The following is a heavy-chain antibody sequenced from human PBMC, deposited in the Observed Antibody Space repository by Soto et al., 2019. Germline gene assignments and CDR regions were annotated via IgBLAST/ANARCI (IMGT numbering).Heavy chain of an antibody. CDR1: GYTFTSYG. J-gene: IGHJ4*02. D-gene: IGHD2-15*01. Sequence: ASVKVSCKASGYTFTSYGISWVRQAPGQGLEWMGWISAYNGNTNYAQKLQGRVTMTTDTSTSTAYMELRSLRSDDTAVYYCARSGPKTAMGIVVVVAAISGPYDYWGQGTLVTV. V-gene: IGHV1-18*04. CDR2: ISAYNGNT. CDR3: ARSGPKTAMGIVVVVAAISGPYDY.